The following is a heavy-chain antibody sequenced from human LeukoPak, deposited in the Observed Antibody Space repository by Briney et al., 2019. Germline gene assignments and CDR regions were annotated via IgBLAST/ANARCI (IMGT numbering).Heavy chain of an antibody. J-gene: IGHJ6*03. Sequence: GGSLRLSCAASGFTFSSYWMHWVRQAPGKGLVWVSRINTDGSSTSYADSVKGRFTISRDNAKNTLYLQMNSLRAEDTAVYYCARGGDRFLEWLLYYYYYYMDVWGKGTTVTVSS. CDR2: INTDGSST. D-gene: IGHD3-3*01. V-gene: IGHV3-74*01. CDR1: GFTFSSYW. CDR3: ARGGDRFLEWLLYYYYYYMDV.